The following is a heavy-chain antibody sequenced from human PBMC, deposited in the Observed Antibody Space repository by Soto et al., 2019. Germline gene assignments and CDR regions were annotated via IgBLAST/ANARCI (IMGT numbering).Heavy chain of an antibody. CDR2: MYKTGNT. V-gene: IGHV4-59*01. Sequence: QVRLQESGPGLVKPSETLSLTCTVSGGSISTYYWSWIRQPPGKGLEWIGYMYKTGNTIYNPSLKRLVSLSVDPSRPQFSLKVTSVTGVDTPVYYCARDLWGYCGADCYPLHVWAQAITLTAYS. CDR1: GGSISTYY. J-gene: IGHJ6*02. D-gene: IGHD2-21*02. CDR3: ARDLWGYCGADCYPLHV.